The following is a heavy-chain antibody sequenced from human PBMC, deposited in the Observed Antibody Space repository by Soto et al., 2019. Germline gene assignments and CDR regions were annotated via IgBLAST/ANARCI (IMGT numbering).Heavy chain of an antibody. CDR3: AKAYNWTFDY. CDR1: GDSDSSNSAA. D-gene: IGHD1-1*01. Sequence: PSQTLSLTCAISGDSDSSNSAAWNWIRQSPPRGLEWLGRTYYRSKWYNDYAVSVKSRITINPDTSKNQFSLQLNSVTPEDTAVYFCAKAYNWTFDYWGQGALVTVSS. J-gene: IGHJ4*02. V-gene: IGHV6-1*01. CDR2: TYYRSKWYN.